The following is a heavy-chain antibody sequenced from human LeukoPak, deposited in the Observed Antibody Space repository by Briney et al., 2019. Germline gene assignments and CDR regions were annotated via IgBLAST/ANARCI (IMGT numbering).Heavy chain of an antibody. CDR1: GYTFTSYD. V-gene: IGHV1-8*01. CDR3: ARARSGCSGYFCLPKNWFDP. CDR2: MNPNSGNT. Sequence: ASVKASCKASGYTFTSYDINWVRQATGQGLEWMGWMNPNSGNTGYAQKFQGRVTMTRNTSISTAYMELSSLRSEDTAVYYCARARSGCSGYFCLPKNWFDPWGQGTLVTVSS. J-gene: IGHJ5*02. D-gene: IGHD3-22*01.